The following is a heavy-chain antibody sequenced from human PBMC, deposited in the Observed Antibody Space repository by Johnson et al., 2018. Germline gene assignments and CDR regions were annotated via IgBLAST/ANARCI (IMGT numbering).Heavy chain of an antibody. Sequence: QVQLVQSGGGVVQPGRSLRLSCAASGFTFSSYSMNWVRQAPGKGLEWVAVIWYDGTNKYYADSVKGRFTISRDDSKNTLYLQMGSLRVYDTAMYYCGIAPESSRNWFAPWGQGTLVTVSS. V-gene: IGHV3-33*01. CDR3: GIAPESSRNWFAP. CDR2: IWYDGTNK. J-gene: IGHJ5*02. D-gene: IGHD6-13*01. CDR1: GFTFSSYS.